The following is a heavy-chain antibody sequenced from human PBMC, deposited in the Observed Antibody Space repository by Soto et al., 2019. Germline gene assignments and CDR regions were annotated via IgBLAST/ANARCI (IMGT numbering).Heavy chain of an antibody. CDR2: ISYSGST. D-gene: IGHD2-15*01. Sequence: PSETLSLTCTDSGGSMSSYYWTWLRQSPGRGLEWIGYISYSGSTYYNPSLKSRVTISADTSKNQFSLRMNSMIAADTAVYYCARADPDASVGYWGQGTLVTVSS. CDR1: GGSMSSYY. CDR3: ARADPDASVGY. J-gene: IGHJ4*02. V-gene: IGHV4-59*01.